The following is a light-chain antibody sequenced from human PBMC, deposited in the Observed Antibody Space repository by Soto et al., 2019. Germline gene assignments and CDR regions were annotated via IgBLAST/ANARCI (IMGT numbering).Light chain of an antibody. CDR1: QSVGRN. Sequence: DIVMTQSPVALSVSPGESAAISCRASQSVGRNLDWYQQRPGQAPKVLIYGTSTMASGVPARFSGSGSGTDFTLTSSRQQAEVFAVYCCQKYNNWPYTFGQGTRLEIK. V-gene: IGKV3-15*01. J-gene: IGKJ2*01. CDR3: QKYNNWPYT. CDR2: GTS.